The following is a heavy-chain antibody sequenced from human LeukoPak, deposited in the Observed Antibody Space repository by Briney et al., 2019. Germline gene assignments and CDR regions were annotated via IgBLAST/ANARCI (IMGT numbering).Heavy chain of an antibody. CDR1: GYTFTGYY. CDR3: ATSKISYCGGDCLGDY. Sequence: ASVNVSCKASGYTFTGYYMHWVRQAPGQGLEWMGWINPNSGGTNYAQKFQGRVTMTRDTSISTAYMELSRLRSDDTAVYYCATSKISYCGGDCLGDYWGQGTLVTVSS. CDR2: INPNSGGT. V-gene: IGHV1-2*02. D-gene: IGHD2-21*02. J-gene: IGHJ4*02.